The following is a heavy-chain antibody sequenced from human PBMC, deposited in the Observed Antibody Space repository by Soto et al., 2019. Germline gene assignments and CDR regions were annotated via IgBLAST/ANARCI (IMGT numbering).Heavy chain of an antibody. Sequence: QVQLVQSGAEVKKPGSSVKVSCKASGGTFSSYAISWVRQAPGQGLEWMGGIIPIFGTANYAQKFQGRVTITADESTSTAYMELSSLRSEDTAVYYCARSDSTYYYYYYGMDVWGQGTTVTVSS. D-gene: IGHD6-13*01. CDR2: IIPIFGTA. V-gene: IGHV1-69*12. CDR1: GGTFSSYA. CDR3: ARSDSTYYYYYYGMDV. J-gene: IGHJ6*02.